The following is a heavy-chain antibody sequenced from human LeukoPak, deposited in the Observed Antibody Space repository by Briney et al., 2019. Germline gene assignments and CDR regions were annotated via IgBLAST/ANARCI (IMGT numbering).Heavy chain of an antibody. CDR1: GYNFINYW. D-gene: IGHD3-10*01. Sequence: GESLQISCKGSGYNFINYWIGWVRQMPGKGLEWMGSVYPGDSDTRYSPSFQGRVTISVDKSINTAYLQWSSLKASDTAMYYCARIGPMVRGVISWFDPWGQGTLVTVSS. CDR2: VYPGDSDT. V-gene: IGHV5-51*01. CDR3: ARIGPMVRGVISWFDP. J-gene: IGHJ5*02.